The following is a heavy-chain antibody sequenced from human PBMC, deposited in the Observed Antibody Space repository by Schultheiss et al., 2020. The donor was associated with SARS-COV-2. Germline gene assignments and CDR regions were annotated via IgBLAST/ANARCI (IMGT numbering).Heavy chain of an antibody. D-gene: IGHD2-15*01. Sequence: GESLKISCAASGFTFSDYYMSWIRQAPGKGLEWVSSISSSSSYIYYADSVKGRFTISRDNAKNSLYLQMNSLRAEDTAVYYCASGLGLSGFDYWGQGTLVTVSS. CDR3: ASGLGLSGFDY. J-gene: IGHJ4*02. V-gene: IGHV3-11*06. CDR2: ISSSSSYI. CDR1: GFTFSDYY.